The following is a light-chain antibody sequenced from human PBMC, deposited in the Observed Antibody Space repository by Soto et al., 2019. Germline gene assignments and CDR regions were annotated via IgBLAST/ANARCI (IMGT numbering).Light chain of an antibody. V-gene: IGLV2-14*01. CDR2: QVT. CDR1: SSDLAIYNY. CDR3: SSYTDSSNYV. J-gene: IGLJ1*01. Sequence: QSVLTQPASVSGSPEQSITISCTGTSSDLAIYNYVSWYQQQPGKAPKLMIYQVTNRPLGVSNRFSGSRSGNTASLTISGLQAEDEADYSCSSYTDSSNYVFGTGTKLTVL.